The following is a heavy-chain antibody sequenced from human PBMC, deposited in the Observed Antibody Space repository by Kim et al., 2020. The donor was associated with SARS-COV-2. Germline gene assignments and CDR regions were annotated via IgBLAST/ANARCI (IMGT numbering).Heavy chain of an antibody. CDR2: INHHGRT. CDR1: GGSFSGYY. J-gene: IGHJ2*01. Sequence: SETLSLTCAVYGGSFSGYYWSCIRRPPRKRREWNGAINHHGRTNYHPPLQSRLTISVDTSKNQFSLKLPSVTAADTAVYYCARRLSNTSGLSIHFCDLWG. V-gene: IGHV4-34*01. D-gene: IGHD3-3*02. CDR3: ARRLSNTSGLSIHFCDL.